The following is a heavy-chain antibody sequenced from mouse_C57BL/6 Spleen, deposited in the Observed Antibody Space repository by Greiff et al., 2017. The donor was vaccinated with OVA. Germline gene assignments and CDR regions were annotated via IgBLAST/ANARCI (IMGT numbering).Heavy chain of an antibody. V-gene: IGHV1-26*01. CDR3: ARSPYPSYAMDD. CDR2: INPNNGGT. Sequence: EVKLQQSGPELVKPGASVKISCKASGYTFTDYYMTWVKQSHGKSLEWIGDINPNNGGTSYHQKFKGKATLTVDKSSSTDYMEVRSLISEDSAVYYWARSPYPSYAMDDWGQGTSVTVSS. J-gene: IGHJ4*01. D-gene: IGHD2-10*01. CDR1: GYTFTDYY.